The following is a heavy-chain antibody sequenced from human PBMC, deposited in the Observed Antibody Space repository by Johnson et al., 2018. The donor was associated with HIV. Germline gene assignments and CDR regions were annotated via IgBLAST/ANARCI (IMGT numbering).Heavy chain of an antibody. CDR1: GFTFSSYP. CDR2: ISYDGNSK. D-gene: IGHD5-18*01. J-gene: IGHJ3*02. CDR3: SRLPTGYSRDGFDI. Sequence: QVRLVESGGGLVQPGGSLRVSCAASGFTFSSYPMHWVRQAPGKGLEWVGVISYDGNSKYYGDSVKGRFTISRDNTKNTLYLQMNSLRAGDTAVYYCSRLPTGYSRDGFDIWGQGTMVTVSS. V-gene: IGHV3-30*04.